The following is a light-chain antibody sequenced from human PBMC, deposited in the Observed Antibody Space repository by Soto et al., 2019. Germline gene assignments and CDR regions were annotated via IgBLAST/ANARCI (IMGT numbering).Light chain of an antibody. CDR2: GAS. Sequence: EIVLTQSPDTLSLSPGERATLSCRSSQSVSTNSLAWYQQRPGQAPRPLIYGASSRATGTPDRFSGSGSGTDFTLIISRLEPEDFAVYYCQHYAHNSPITFGQGTRLEI. V-gene: IGKV3-20*01. CDR3: QHYAHNSPIT. J-gene: IGKJ5*01. CDR1: QSVSTNS.